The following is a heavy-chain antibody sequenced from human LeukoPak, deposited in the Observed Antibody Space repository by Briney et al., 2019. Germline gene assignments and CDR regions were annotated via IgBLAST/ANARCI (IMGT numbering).Heavy chain of an antibody. Sequence: GGSLRLSCAASGFTFSDYYTSWIRQAPGKGLEWVSYISSSGSTIYYADSVEGRFTISRDNAKNSLYLQMNSLRAEDTAVYYCASLVVPAVRGRWFDPWGQGTLVTVSS. V-gene: IGHV3-11*04. CDR1: GFTFSDYY. CDR3: ASLVVPAVRGRWFDP. J-gene: IGHJ5*02. CDR2: ISSSGSTI. D-gene: IGHD2-2*01.